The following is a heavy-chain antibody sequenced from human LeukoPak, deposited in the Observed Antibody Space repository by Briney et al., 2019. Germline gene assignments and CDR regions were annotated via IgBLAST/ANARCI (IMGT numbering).Heavy chain of an antibody. CDR3: ARELRDGYNYFYYFDY. CDR1: GGTFSSYA. Sequence: ASVKVSCKASGGTFSSYAISWVRQAPGQGLEWMGRIIPILGIANYAQKFQGRVTITADKSTSTAYMELSSLRSEDTAVYYCARELRDGYNYFYYFDYWGQGTLVTGSS. J-gene: IGHJ4*02. CDR2: IIPILGIA. V-gene: IGHV1-69*04. D-gene: IGHD5-12*01.